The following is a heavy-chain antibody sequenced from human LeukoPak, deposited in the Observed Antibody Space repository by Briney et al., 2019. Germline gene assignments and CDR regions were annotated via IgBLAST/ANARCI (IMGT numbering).Heavy chain of an antibody. CDR2: IYYSGST. D-gene: IGHD1-26*01. V-gene: IGHV4-39*01. Sequence: SETLSLTCTVSDGSVSSVGYYWGWIRQPPGKGLEWIGSIYYSGSTYYNPSLKSRVTISVDTSKNQFSLKLSSVTAADTAVYYCARHEEQAIPVGYFDYWGQGTLVTASS. CDR1: DGSVSSVGYY. CDR3: ARHEEQAIPVGYFDY. J-gene: IGHJ4*02.